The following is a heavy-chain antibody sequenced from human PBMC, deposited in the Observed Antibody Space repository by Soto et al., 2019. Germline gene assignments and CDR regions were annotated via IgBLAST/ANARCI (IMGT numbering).Heavy chain of an antibody. V-gene: IGHV4-34*01. D-gene: IGHD3-10*01. Sequence: PSETLSLTCAVDDGSFSDYYWTWIRQPPGKGLEWIGEIHHSGSTNYNPSLKSRVTISLDTSKNQFSLKLSSVTAADAAVYYCASYGRGTYYYGYYFHHWGQGTPVTVSS. J-gene: IGHJ4*02. CDR2: IHHSGST. CDR1: DGSFSDYY. CDR3: ASYGRGTYYYGYYFHH.